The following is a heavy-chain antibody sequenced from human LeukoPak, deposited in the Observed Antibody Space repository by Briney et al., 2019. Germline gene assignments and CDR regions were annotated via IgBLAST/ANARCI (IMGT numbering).Heavy chain of an antibody. Sequence: PGGSLRLSCATSGFTFSNYGMHSVRQAPGKGLEWVAVISDDGSKKYYADSVNGRFTISRDTSNNTLYLHMNSLRPEDTAVYYCAKDRETTASGTFDYWGQGTLVTVSS. D-gene: IGHD6-13*01. CDR3: AKDRETTASGTFDY. CDR1: GFTFSNYG. J-gene: IGHJ4*02. V-gene: IGHV3-30*18. CDR2: ISDDGSKK.